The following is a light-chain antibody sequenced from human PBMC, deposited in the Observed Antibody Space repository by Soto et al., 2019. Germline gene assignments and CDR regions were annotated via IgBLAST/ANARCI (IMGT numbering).Light chain of an antibody. J-gene: IGKJ1*01. CDR2: AAS. Sequence: DIQMTQSPSSLSASVGDRVTITFRASQSISSYLNWYQQKPGKAPKLLIYAASSLQSGVPSRFSGSGSGTEFTLTISSLQPEDFATYYCQQFYNYPRTFGQGTKVDIK. V-gene: IGKV1-39*01. CDR3: QQFYNYPRT. CDR1: QSISSY.